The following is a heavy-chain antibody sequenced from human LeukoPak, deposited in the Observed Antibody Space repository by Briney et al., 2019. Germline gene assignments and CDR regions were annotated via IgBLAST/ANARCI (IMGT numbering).Heavy chain of an antibody. J-gene: IGHJ4*02. V-gene: IGHV1-8*01. CDR1: GYTFTLYD. CDR2: MNPNSGNT. Sequence: ASVKVSCKASGYTFTLYDINWVRQATGQGLEWMGWMNPNSGNTGYAQKFQGRVTMTRNTSISTAYMELSSLRSEDTAVYYCALSYYDILTGYLPLDFWGQGTLVTVSS. D-gene: IGHD3-9*01. CDR3: ALSYYDILTGYLPLDF.